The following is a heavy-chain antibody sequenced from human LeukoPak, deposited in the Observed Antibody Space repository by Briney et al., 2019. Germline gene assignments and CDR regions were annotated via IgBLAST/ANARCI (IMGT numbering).Heavy chain of an antibody. D-gene: IGHD3-10*01. CDR2: IKSKTDGGTT. Sequence: GGSLRLSCAASGFIFSDAWLTWVRQAPGKGLEWVGRIKSKTDGGTTDYAAPVKGRFTISRDDSKNTLYLQMNSLKTEDTAVYYCATVPVGSGSYYDYWGQGTLVTVSS. V-gene: IGHV3-15*01. CDR3: ATVPVGSGSYYDY. CDR1: GFIFSDAW. J-gene: IGHJ4*02.